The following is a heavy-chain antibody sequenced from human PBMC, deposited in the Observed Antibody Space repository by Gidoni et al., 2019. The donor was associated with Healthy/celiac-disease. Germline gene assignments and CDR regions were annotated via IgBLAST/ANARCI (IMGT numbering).Heavy chain of an antibody. J-gene: IGHJ4*02. V-gene: IGHV4-59*01. Sequence: QVQLQESGPGLVKPSETLSLTCTVSGCSISSYYWSWIRQPPGKGLEWIGYIYYSGSTNYNPSLKSRVTISVDTSKNQFSLKLSSVTAADTAVYYCARAAERYYDSSGYYQNHFDYWGQGTLVTVSS. CDR2: IYYSGST. D-gene: IGHD3-22*01. CDR1: GCSISSYY. CDR3: ARAAERYYDSSGYYQNHFDY.